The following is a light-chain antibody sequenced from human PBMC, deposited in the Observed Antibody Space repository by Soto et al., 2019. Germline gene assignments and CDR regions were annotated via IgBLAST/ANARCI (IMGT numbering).Light chain of an antibody. CDR1: QSLSTD. Sequence: EIVMTQSPATLSVSPGERATLSCRASQSLSTDLSWYQQKPGQSPRLLIYGAFTRATGIPARFSGSGSGTEFTLTISGLQSEDFAVYYCQQYNNWPPLFGQGTKMEIK. CDR3: QQYNNWPPL. CDR2: GAF. V-gene: IGKV3D-15*01. J-gene: IGKJ2*01.